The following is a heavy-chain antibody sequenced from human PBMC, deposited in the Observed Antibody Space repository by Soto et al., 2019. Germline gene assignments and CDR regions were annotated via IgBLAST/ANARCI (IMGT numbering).Heavy chain of an antibody. CDR2: IYPGDSDT. Sequence: GESLKISCKGYGYSFTSYWIGWVRQMPGKGLEWMGIIYPGDSDTRYSPSFQGQVTISADKSISTAYLQWSSLKASDTAMYYWARGGSYSSSWYNWFDPWGQGTLVTVSS. V-gene: IGHV5-51*01. J-gene: IGHJ5*02. D-gene: IGHD6-13*01. CDR1: GYSFTSYW. CDR3: ARGGSYSSSWYNWFDP.